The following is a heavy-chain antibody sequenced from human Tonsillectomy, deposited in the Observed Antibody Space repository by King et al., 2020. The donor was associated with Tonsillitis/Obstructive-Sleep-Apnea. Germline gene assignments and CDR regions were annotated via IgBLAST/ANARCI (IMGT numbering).Heavy chain of an antibody. Sequence: VQLVESGGGVVQPGRSLRLSCAASGFTFSSYGMHWVRQAPGKGLEWVAVIWYDGSNKYYADSVKGRFAISRDNSKNTLYLQMNSLRAEDTAGYYCARLIAARNPDDYYNMAVWGKGTTVTVAS. V-gene: IGHV3-33*01. J-gene: IGHJ6*03. CDR3: ARLIAARNPDDYYNMAV. CDR2: IWYDGSNK. D-gene: IGHD6-6*01. CDR1: GFTFSSYG.